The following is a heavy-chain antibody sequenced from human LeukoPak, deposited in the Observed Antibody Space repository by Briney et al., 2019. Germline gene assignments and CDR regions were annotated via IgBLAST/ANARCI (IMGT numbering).Heavy chain of an antibody. CDR3: ARRGSCSSTSCYHYWFDP. CDR1: GYTFTSYG. CDR2: ISAYNGNT. J-gene: IGHJ5*02. D-gene: IGHD2-2*01. Sequence: ASVKVSCKASGYTFTSYGISWVRQAPGQGLEWMGWISAYNGNTNYAQKLQGRVTMTTDTSTSTAYMELRSLRSEDTAVYYCARRGSCSSTSCYHYWFDPWGQGTLVTVSS. V-gene: IGHV1-18*01.